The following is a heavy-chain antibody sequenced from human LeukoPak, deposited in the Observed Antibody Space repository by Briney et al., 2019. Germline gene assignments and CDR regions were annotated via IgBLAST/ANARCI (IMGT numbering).Heavy chain of an antibody. CDR3: AKASSHWYFDL. V-gene: IGHV3-9*01. CDR2: ISWNSGTK. J-gene: IGHJ2*01. CDR1: GFTFSDYA. Sequence: GGSLRLSCATSGFTFSDYAMHLVRQAPGMGLEWVAGISWNSGTKDYADSVKGRFTISRDNAEKSLFLQMNTLRPEDTAFYYCAKASSHWYFDLWGRGTLVTVSS.